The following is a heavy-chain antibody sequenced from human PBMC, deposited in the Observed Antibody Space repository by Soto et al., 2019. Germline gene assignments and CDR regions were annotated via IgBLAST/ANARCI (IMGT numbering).Heavy chain of an antibody. CDR3: AREEYSSSSYYYYGMDV. CDR2: IIPIFGTA. J-gene: IGHJ6*01. Sequence: QVQLVQSGAEVQKPGSSVKVSCKASGGTFSSYAISWVRQAPGHGLEWMVGIIPIFGTANYAQKFQGRVTMTADESTSTAYMELSSLRSEDTAVYYCAREEYSSSSYYYYGMDVWGQGTTVTVAS. CDR1: GGTFSSYA. V-gene: IGHV1-69*01. D-gene: IGHD6-6*01.